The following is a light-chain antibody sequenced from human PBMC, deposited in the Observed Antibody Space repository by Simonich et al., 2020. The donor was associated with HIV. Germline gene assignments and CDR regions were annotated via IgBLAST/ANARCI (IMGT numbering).Light chain of an antibody. CDR3: QQYYSTQT. Sequence: DIVMTQSPDSLAVSVGERATINCKSSQSVLNSSNNKRLVAWYQQKPGQSPTLLIYGASSRAAGVPGRCSGRYSGTAFTLTISSLQAEDVAVYYCQQYYSTQTFGQGTKVEIK. J-gene: IGKJ1*01. V-gene: IGKV4-1*01. CDR1: QSVLNSSNNKRL. CDR2: GAS.